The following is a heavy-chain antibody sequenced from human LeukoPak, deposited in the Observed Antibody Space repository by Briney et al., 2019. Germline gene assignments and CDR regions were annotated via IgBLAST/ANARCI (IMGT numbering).Heavy chain of an antibody. Sequence: GSLRLSCAASGFTFSTSWMAWVRQAPGKGLEWVANIKEDGTAKNYVVSVRGRFTISRDNAKNSLYLQMNSLRAEDTAVYYCARVTTTHDYGDYPVGLDAFDIWGQGTMVTVSS. J-gene: IGHJ3*02. CDR3: ARVTTTHDYGDYPVGLDAFDI. V-gene: IGHV3-7*01. CDR1: GFTFSTSW. CDR2: IKEDGTAK. D-gene: IGHD4-17*01.